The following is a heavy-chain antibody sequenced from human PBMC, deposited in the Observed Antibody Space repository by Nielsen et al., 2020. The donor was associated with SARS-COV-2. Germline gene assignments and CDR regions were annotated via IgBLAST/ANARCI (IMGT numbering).Heavy chain of an antibody. J-gene: IGHJ4*02. CDR3: ARESAAGYERYFDY. V-gene: IGHV3-33*01. CDR1: GFTFSSYG. CDR2: IWYDGSNK. Sequence: GESLKISCAASGFTFSSYGMHWVRQAPGKGLEWVAVIWYDGSNKYYADSVKGRFTISRDNSKNTLYLQMNSLRAEDTAVYYCARESAAGYERYFDYRGQGTLVTVSS. D-gene: IGHD6-13*01.